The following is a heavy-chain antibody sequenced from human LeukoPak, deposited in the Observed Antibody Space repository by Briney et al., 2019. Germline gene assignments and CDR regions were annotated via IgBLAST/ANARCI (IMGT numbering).Heavy chain of an antibody. J-gene: IGHJ6*03. CDR2: INHSGST. V-gene: IGHV4-34*01. CDR3: ARGFGGYDFWSGYHYYYVDV. CDR1: GGSFSGYY. Sequence: SETLSLTCAVYGGSFSGYYWSWIRQPPGKGLEWIGEINHSGSTNYNPSLKSRVTISVDTSKNQFSLKLSSVTAADTAVYYCARGFGGYDFWSGYHYYYVDVWGKGTTVTVSS. D-gene: IGHD3-3*01.